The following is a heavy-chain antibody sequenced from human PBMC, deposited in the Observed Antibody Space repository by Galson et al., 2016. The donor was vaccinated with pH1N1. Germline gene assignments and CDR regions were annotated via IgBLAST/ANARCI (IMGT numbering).Heavy chain of an antibody. Sequence: SLRLSCAASDFTFKDFGMNWVRQAPGKGLEWVSRIIGSGGGTYYADSVKGRFTISRDNSKNTLYLQMNSLRAEDTAVYYGARGRVDATMITYWGLGALVTV. CDR3: ARGRVDATMITY. D-gene: IGHD5-18*01. CDR1: DFTFKDFG. CDR2: IIGSGGGT. V-gene: IGHV3-23*01. J-gene: IGHJ4*02.